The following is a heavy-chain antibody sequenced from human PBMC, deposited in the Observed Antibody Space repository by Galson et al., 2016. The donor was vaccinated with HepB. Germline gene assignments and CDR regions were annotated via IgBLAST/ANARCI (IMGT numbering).Heavy chain of an antibody. CDR1: GFSFYSFA. J-gene: IGHJ4*02. D-gene: IGHD3-16*01. Sequence: SLRLSCAASGFSFYSFAMGWVRQAPGKGLEWVSGISDSGGNTWDADSVKGRFIISRDNSKNTLYLQLNRLRAKDTAVYYCAKVPLGERKVTFGAVRRKKGITFFDHWGQGTLVTVSS. CDR3: AKVPLGERKVTFGAVRRKKGITFFDH. V-gene: IGHV3-23*01. CDR2: ISDSGGNT.